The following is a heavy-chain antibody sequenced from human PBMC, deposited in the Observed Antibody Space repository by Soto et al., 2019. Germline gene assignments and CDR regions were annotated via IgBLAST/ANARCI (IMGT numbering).Heavy chain of an antibody. CDR1: GGSIIRGDYS. V-gene: IGHV4-30-4*01. Sequence: QVQLQESGPGLVKPSQTLSLTCTVSGGSIIRGDYSWSWLRPPPGQGLEWLGYIYYSGTTYYNPSRKSRVTISVDTAKDQGSVKLNAVTAADTAVYYCARGGTVVGRWVWGRGTTVTVSS. J-gene: IGHJ6*02. CDR3: ARGGTVVGRWV. D-gene: IGHD3-3*01. CDR2: IYYSGTT.